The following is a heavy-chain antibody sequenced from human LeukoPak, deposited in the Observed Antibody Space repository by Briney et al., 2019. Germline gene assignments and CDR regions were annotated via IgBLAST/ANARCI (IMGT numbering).Heavy chain of an antibody. CDR3: AKDQSYYYDSSGYYDY. D-gene: IGHD3-22*01. Sequence: PGGSLRLSCAASGFTFSSYGMHWVRQAPGKGLEWVAFIRYDGSNKYYADSVKGRFTISRDNSKNTLYLQMNSLRAEDTAVYYCAKDQSYYYDSSGYYDYWGQGTLVTVSS. CDR2: IRYDGSNK. V-gene: IGHV3-30*02. CDR1: GFTFSSYG. J-gene: IGHJ4*02.